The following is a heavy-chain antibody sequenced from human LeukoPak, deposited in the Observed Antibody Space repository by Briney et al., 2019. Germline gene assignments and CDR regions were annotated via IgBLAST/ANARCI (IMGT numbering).Heavy chain of an antibody. CDR1: GFIFSDYY. CDR3: ARISRSDGGGFDY. D-gene: IGHD3-16*01. J-gene: IGHJ4*02. CDR2: ISTGGSTI. V-gene: IGHV3-11*01. Sequence: GGSLRLSCAASGFIFSDYYMSWIRQAPGKGLEWASYISTGGSTIYYVDSVRGRFTVSRDNAKNSLFLQMNSLRAEDTAVYYCARISRSDGGGFDYWGQGTLVTVSS.